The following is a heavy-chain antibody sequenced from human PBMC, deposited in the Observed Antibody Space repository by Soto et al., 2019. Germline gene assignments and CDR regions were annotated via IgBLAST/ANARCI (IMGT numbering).Heavy chain of an antibody. D-gene: IGHD6-19*01. Sequence: SETLSLTCTVSGGSISSYYWSWIRQPPGKGLEWIGYIYYSGSTNYNPSLKSRVTISVDTSKNQFSLKLSSVTAADTAVYYCARHVWVIAVAGTGAFDIWGQGTMVTVSS. V-gene: IGHV4-59*08. J-gene: IGHJ3*02. CDR2: IYYSGST. CDR3: ARHVWVIAVAGTGAFDI. CDR1: GGSISSYY.